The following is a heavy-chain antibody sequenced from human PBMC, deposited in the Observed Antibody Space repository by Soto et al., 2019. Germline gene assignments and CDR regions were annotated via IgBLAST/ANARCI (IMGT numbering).Heavy chain of an antibody. J-gene: IGHJ5*02. CDR1: GGSISSYY. V-gene: IGHV4-59*08. CDR2: IYYSGST. D-gene: IGHD4-17*01. CDR3: ARHLGGFYGDYPHPTNICFDP. Sequence: SETLSLTCTVSGGSISSYYWSWIRQPPGKGLEWIGYIYYSGSTNYNPSLKSRVTISVDTSKNQFSLKLSSVTAADTAVYYCARHLGGFYGDYPHPTNICFDPWGQGTLVTVSS.